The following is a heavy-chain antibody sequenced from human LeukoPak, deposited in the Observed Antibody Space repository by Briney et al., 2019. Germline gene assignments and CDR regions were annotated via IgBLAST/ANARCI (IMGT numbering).Heavy chain of an antibody. Sequence: GGSLRLSCAASGFTFSSYAMSWVRQAPGKGLEWVSPLCGGGGSTYYADSVKGRFTISRDNSKNTLYLQMNSLRAEDTAVYSCAKAPIAAARPGWYFDLWGRGTLVTVSS. CDR1: GFTFSSYA. D-gene: IGHD6-13*01. CDR2: LCGGGGST. J-gene: IGHJ2*01. CDR3: AKAPIAAARPGWYFDL. V-gene: IGHV3-23*01.